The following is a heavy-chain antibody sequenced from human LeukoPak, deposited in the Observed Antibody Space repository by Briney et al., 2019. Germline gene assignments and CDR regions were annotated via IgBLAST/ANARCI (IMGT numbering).Heavy chain of an antibody. Sequence: GGSLRLSCAASGFTFSSHWMSWVRQAPGKGLEWVGRIKSKTDGGTTDYAAPVKGRFTISRDDSKNTLYLQMNSLKTEDTAVYYCTTEDTAGFGYYFDYWGQGTLVTVSS. V-gene: IGHV3-15*01. D-gene: IGHD3-16*01. J-gene: IGHJ4*02. CDR1: GFTFSSHW. CDR3: TTEDTAGFGYYFDY. CDR2: IKSKTDGGTT.